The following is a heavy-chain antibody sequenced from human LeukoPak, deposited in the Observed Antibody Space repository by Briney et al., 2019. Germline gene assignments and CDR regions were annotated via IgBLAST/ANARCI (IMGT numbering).Heavy chain of an antibody. CDR1: GGSISGSSYY. J-gene: IGHJ5*02. V-gene: IGHV4-39*01. CDR3: ARRMGVAQLAS. Sequence: SETLSLTCNVSGGSISGSSYYWGWIRQPPGKGLEWIGCIDYSGRTYYNPSLKSRVTISAHTSKTQFSLKLSFVTAADTAVYYCARRMGVAQLASWGQGTLVTVSS. D-gene: IGHD2-2*01. CDR2: IDYSGRT.